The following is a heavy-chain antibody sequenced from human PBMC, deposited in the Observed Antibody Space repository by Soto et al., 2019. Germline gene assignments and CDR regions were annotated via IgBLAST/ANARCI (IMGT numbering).Heavy chain of an antibody. CDR1: GDTFSSYA. J-gene: IGHJ3*02. CDR2: IIPIFGTA. D-gene: IGHD4-4*01. Sequence: QVQLVQSGAEVKKPGSSVKVSCKASGDTFSSYAISWVRQAPGQGLEWMGGIIPIFGTANYAQKFQGRVTITADNSTSTAYMELSSLRSEDTAVYYCARSPRGPYRGAFDIWGQWTMVTVSS. CDR3: ARSPRGPYRGAFDI. V-gene: IGHV1-69*06.